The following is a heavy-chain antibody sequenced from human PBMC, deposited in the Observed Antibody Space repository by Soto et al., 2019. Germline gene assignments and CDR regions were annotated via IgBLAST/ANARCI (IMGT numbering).Heavy chain of an antibody. D-gene: IGHD5-18*01. CDR2: IIPIFGTA. V-gene: IGHV1-69*13. CDR1: GGTFSSYA. CDR3: ARNPDTAMVTGGFDP. J-gene: IGHJ5*02. Sequence: SVKVSCKASGGTFSSYAISLVRQAPGQGLEWMGGIIPIFGTANYAQKFQGRVTITADESTSTAYMELSSLRSEDTAVYYCARNPDTAMVTGGFDPWGQGTLVTVSS.